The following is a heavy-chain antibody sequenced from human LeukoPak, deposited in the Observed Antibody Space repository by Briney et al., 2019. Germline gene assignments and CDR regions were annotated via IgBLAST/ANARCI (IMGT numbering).Heavy chain of an antibody. V-gene: IGHV3-21*01. J-gene: IGHJ4*02. CDR2: ISSSSSYI. CDR3: AQSSSMIVAPDFDY. Sequence: GGSLRLSYAASGFPFSSYSMNGVREARGEALEWLSSISSSSSYIYYADSVKGRFTISRDNAKNSMYLQMNSLRAEDTAVYYCAQSSSMIVAPDFDYWGQGTLVTVSS. CDR1: GFPFSSYS. D-gene: IGHD3-22*01.